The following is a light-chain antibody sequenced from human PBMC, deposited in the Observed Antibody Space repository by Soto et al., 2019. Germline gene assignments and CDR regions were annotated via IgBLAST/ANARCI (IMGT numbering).Light chain of an antibody. CDR3: QQYYSTPPT. CDR2: WAS. V-gene: IGKV4-1*01. Sequence: DIVMTQSPDSLAVSLGERATINCKSSQSVLYSSNNKNYLAWYQQKPGQPPKLLIYWASTRESGVPDRFSGSGSGTDFTLTISSLQAEDVAVYYCQQYYSTPPTLGQGPKVDIK. CDR1: QSVLYSSNNKNY. J-gene: IGKJ1*01.